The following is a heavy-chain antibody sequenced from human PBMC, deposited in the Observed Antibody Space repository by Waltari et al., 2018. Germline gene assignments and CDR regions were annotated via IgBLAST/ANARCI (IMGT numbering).Heavy chain of an antibody. CDR2: IIPIFGTA. V-gene: IGHV1-69*05. Sequence: QVQLVQSGAEVKKPGSSVKVSCKASGGTFSSYAISWVRQAPGQGLEWMGGIIPIFGTANYAQKFQGRVTITTDEATSTAYMELSSLRSEDTAVYYCASPSSIVGATNAFDIWGQGTMVTVSS. CDR1: GGTFSSYA. D-gene: IGHD1-26*01. J-gene: IGHJ3*02. CDR3: ASPSSIVGATNAFDI.